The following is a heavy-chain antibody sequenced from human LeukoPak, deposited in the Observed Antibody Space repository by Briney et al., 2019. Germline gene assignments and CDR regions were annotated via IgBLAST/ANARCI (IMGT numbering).Heavy chain of an antibody. V-gene: IGHV3-66*01. CDR3: ARAPNYYDSSGYYF. CDR2: IYSGGST. D-gene: IGHD3-22*01. Sequence: GGSLRLSCAASGFTVSSNYMSWVRQAPGKGLEWVSVIYSGGSTYYADSVKGRFTISRDNSKNTLYLQMNSLRAEDTAVYYCARAPNYYDSSGYYFGGQGTLVTVSS. CDR1: GFTVSSNY. J-gene: IGHJ4*02.